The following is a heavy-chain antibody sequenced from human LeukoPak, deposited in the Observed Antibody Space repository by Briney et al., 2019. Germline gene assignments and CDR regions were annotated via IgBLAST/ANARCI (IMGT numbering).Heavy chain of an antibody. J-gene: IGHJ4*02. D-gene: IGHD6-6*01. CDR1: GYTFTKHG. CDR3: ARVGSEYSDSPHYFDY. CDR2: ISFDNGNT. V-gene: IGHV1-18*01. Sequence: EASVKVSCKASGYTFTKHGISWVRQAPGQGLEWMGWISFDNGNTNYAQRLQGRVTMTTDTSTNTAYMELRSLRSDDTAVYYCARVGSEYSDSPHYFDYWGQGALVTVSS.